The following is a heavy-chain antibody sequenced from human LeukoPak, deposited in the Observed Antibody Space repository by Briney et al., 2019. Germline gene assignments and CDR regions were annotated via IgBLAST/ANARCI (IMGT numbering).Heavy chain of an antibody. CDR3: ARGYMTRYYYMDV. CDR1: GYTFTGYY. D-gene: IGHD1-1*01. V-gene: IGHV1-46*01. Sequence: GASVKVSCKASGYTFTGYYMHWVRQAPGQGLEWMGIINPSGGSTSYAQKFQGRVTMTRDMSTSTVYMELSSLRSEDTAVYYCARGYMTRYYYMDVWGKGTTVTVSS. J-gene: IGHJ6*03. CDR2: INPSGGST.